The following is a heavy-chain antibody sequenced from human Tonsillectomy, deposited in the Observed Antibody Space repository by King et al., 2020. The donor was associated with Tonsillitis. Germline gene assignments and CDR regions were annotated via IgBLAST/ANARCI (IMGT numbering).Heavy chain of an antibody. V-gene: IGHV4-38-2*02. CDR2: IYHRGGT. CDR3: ARMAVTAFDC. Sequence: QLQESGPGLVKPSETLSLTCTVSGYSISSGYYWGWIRQPPGKGLEWIASIYHRGGTYSNPSLNSRVTISVDTSKNQFSLKLKSVTAADTAVYYCARMAVTAFDCWGRGTLVTVSS. J-gene: IGHJ4*02. CDR1: GYSISSGYY. D-gene: IGHD2-21*02.